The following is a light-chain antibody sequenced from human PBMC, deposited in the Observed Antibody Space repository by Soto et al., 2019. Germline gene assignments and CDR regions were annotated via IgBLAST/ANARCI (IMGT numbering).Light chain of an antibody. V-gene: IGLV2-14*01. CDR1: SSDVGGYNY. CDR2: DVS. CDR3: SSYTSSSTPFV. J-gene: IGLJ1*01. Sequence: QSALTQPASVSGSSGESITISCTGTSSDVGGYNYVSWYQQHPGKAPKLMIYDVSNRPSGVSNRFSGSKSGNTASLTISGLQAEDEADYYCSSYTSSSTPFVFRTGIKLTVL.